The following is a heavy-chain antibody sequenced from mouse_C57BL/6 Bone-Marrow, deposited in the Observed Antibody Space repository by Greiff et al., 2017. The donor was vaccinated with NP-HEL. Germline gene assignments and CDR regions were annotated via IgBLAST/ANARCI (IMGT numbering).Heavy chain of an antibody. J-gene: IGHJ1*03. CDR1: GYTFTSYW. D-gene: IGHD1-1*01. V-gene: IGHV1-50*01. CDR3: ARSGTTVVATGYFDV. Sequence: QVQLQQPGAELVKPGASVKLSCKASGYTFTSYWMQWVKQRPGQGLEWIGEIDPSDSYTNYNQKFKGKATLTVDTSSSTAYMQLSSLTSEDSAVYYCARSGTTVVATGYFDVWGTGTTVTVSS. CDR2: IDPSDSYT.